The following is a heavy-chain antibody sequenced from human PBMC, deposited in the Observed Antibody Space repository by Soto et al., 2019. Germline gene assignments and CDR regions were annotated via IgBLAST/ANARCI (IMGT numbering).Heavy chain of an antibody. Sequence: GESLTVSCISTGYSSTPYWLTWVRQMPGKGLEWMGRIDPSDSYINYNPSVQGHVTISADKAISTACLPWRRRKASDTAICDCSSGNLYRSALYSRGQRNLVMVS. J-gene: IGHJ1*01. CDR1: GYSSTPYW. CDR2: IDPSDSYI. CDR3: SSGNLYRSALYS. V-gene: IGHV5-10-1*01. D-gene: IGHD1-26*01.